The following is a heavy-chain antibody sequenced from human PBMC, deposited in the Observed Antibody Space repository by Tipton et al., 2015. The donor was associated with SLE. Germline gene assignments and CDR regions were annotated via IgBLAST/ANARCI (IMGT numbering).Heavy chain of an antibody. CDR2: INHSGST. CDR3: ARGGILTGYYFYFDY. Sequence: TLSLTCTVSGGSILSSTSFWDWIRQPPGKGLEWIGEINHSGSTNYNPSLKSRVTISVDTSKNQFSLKLSSVTAADTAVYYCARGGILTGYYFYFDYWGQGTLVTVSS. CDR1: GGSILSSTSF. J-gene: IGHJ4*02. D-gene: IGHD3-9*01. V-gene: IGHV4-39*07.